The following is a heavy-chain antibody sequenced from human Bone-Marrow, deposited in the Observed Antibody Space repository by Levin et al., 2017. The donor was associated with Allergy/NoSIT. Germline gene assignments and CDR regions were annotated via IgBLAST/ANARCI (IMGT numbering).Heavy chain of an antibody. CDR1: GGSISSYY. CDR3: AGQDIVVVPAAMGSWFDP. Sequence: PSETLSLTCTASGGSISSYYWSWIRQPAGKGLEWIGRIYTSGSTNYNPSLKSRVTMSVDKSKNQFSLKLSSVTAADTAVYYCAGQDIVVVPAAMGSWFDPWGQGTLVTVSS. J-gene: IGHJ5*02. V-gene: IGHV4-4*07. D-gene: IGHD2-2*01. CDR2: IYTSGST.